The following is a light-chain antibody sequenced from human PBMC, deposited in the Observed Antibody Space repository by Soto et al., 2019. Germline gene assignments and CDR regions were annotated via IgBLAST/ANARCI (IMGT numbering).Light chain of an antibody. CDR2: DDS. CDR3: LVWDSRSEHYV. Sequence: SYELTQSPSLSVAPGQTVSITCGGYNIGSKSVHWYQQKPGQAPVLVVYDDSDRRSGIPERFSGSNSGNTATLTITRVEAGDEADYHCLVWDSRSEHYVFGTGTKVTV. V-gene: IGLV3-21*02. J-gene: IGLJ1*01. CDR1: NIGSKS.